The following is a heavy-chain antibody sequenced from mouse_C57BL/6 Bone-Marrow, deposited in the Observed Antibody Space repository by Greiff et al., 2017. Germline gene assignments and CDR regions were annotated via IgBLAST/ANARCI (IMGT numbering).Heavy chain of an antibody. CDR3: ARAYGRSYRFDY. Sequence: QVQLQQSGAELVKPGASVKLSCKASGYTFTSYWMHWVKQRPGQGLEWIGMIHPNSGSTNYNEKFKSKATLTVDKSSSTAYMQLSSLTSEDSAVYYCARAYGRSYRFDYWGQGTTLTVSS. J-gene: IGHJ2*01. V-gene: IGHV1-64*01. CDR2: IHPNSGST. CDR1: GYTFTSYW. D-gene: IGHD1-1*01.